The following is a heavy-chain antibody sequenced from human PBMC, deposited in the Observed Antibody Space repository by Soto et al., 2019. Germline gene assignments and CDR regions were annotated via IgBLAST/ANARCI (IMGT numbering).Heavy chain of an antibody. CDR3: ARAITIVGVVEVGQTYHHAMDV. CDR2: IPDSVTT. J-gene: IGHJ6*02. V-gene: IGHV4-61*01. CDR1: GGSVSRGSYY. D-gene: IGHD3-3*01. Sequence: QVQLQESGPGLVKPSETLSLTCTVSGGSVSRGSYYWTWIRQPPGKGLKWTGQIPDSVTTKYNPSLKGRVTISVDTSKNQVSLRLSSVTAADTAVYYCARAITIVGVVEVGQTYHHAMDVWGQGTTVTVSS.